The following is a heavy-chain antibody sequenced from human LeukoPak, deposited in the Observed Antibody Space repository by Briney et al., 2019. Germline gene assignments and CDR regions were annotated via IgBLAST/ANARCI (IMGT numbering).Heavy chain of an antibody. CDR2: IYTSGST. V-gene: IGHV4-4*07. CDR3: ATVGGLYDSSGYYYR. CDR1: GGSISSYY. Sequence: PSETLSLTCTVSGGSISSYYWSWIRQPAGKGLEWIGRIYTSGSTNYNPSLKSRVTISVDTSKNQLSLKLSSVTAADTAFYYCATVGGLYDSSGYYYRWGQGTLVTVSS. J-gene: IGHJ4*02. D-gene: IGHD3-22*01.